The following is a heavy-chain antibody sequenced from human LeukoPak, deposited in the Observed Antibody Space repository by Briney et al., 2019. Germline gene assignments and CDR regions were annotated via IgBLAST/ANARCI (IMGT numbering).Heavy chain of an antibody. D-gene: IGHD1-1*01. J-gene: IGHJ4*02. Sequence: TSETLSLTCTVSGASITGYYWSWIRQPPGKGPEWIGYIYNSGSTNYNPSLKSRVTISVDTSKNQFSLKLSSVTAADTAVYYCANSYNWNEGGFDYWGQGTLVTVSS. V-gene: IGHV4-59*01. CDR3: ANSYNWNEGGFDY. CDR1: GASITGYY. CDR2: IYNSGST.